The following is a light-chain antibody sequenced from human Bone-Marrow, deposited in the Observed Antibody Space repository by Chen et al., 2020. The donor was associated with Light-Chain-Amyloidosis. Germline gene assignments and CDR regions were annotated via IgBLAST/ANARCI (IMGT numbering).Light chain of an antibody. Sequence: SYELTQPPSVSVSPGQTARITCSGDDLPTKYAYWYQQTPGQAPVLVIHRDTERPSGISERFSGSSSGTTATLNISGVQAEDEADYHCQSADSSGTYEVIFGGGTKLTVL. CDR2: RDT. CDR3: QSADSSGTYEVI. CDR1: DLPTKY. V-gene: IGLV3-25*03. J-gene: IGLJ2*01.